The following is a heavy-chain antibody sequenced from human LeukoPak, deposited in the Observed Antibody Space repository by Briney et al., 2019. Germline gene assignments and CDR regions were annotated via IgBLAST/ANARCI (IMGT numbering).Heavy chain of an antibody. Sequence: ASVKVSCKASGGTFSSYAISWVRQAPGQGLVWMGGIIPIFGTANYAQKFQGRVTITADESTSTAYMELSSLRSEDTAVYYCATNDYGDYVLSYWGQGTLVTVSS. CDR2: IIPIFGTA. J-gene: IGHJ4*02. D-gene: IGHD4-17*01. CDR3: ATNDYGDYVLSY. CDR1: GGTFSSYA. V-gene: IGHV1-69*13.